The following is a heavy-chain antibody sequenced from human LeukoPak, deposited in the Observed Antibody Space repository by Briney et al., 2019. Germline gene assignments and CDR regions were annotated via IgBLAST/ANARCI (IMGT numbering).Heavy chain of an antibody. Sequence: SETLSLTCTVSGYSISSGYYWGWIRQSPGKGLEWIGSIYHSGSTYYNPSLKSRVAISMDTTKNQFSLKLTSVTAADTAVYYCARGHDFWSGYFYYYYYMDVWGKGTTVTVSS. CDR2: IYHSGST. V-gene: IGHV4-38-2*02. J-gene: IGHJ6*03. D-gene: IGHD3-3*01. CDR3: ARGHDFWSGYFYYYYYMDV. CDR1: GYSISSGYY.